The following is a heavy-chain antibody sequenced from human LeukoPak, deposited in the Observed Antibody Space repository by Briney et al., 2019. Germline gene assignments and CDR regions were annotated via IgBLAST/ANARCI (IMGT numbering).Heavy chain of an antibody. J-gene: IGHJ5*02. D-gene: IGHD3-22*01. CDR2: INHSGGT. CDR1: GGSFSGYY. CDR3: ASSPRITMIVA. Sequence: PSETLSLTCAVYGGSFSGYYWSWIRQPPGKGLEWIGGINHSGGTNYNPSLKSRVTISVDTSKNQFSLKLSSVTAADTAVYYCASSPRITMIVAWGQGTLVTVSS. V-gene: IGHV4-34*01.